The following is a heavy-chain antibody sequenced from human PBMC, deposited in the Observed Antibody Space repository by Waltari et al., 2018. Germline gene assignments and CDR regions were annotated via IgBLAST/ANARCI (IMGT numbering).Heavy chain of an antibody. CDR2: MYYSGNT. D-gene: IGHD6-25*01. CDR1: GGSISSDNYY. J-gene: IGHJ5*02. Sequence: QLQLQESCPGLVKPSETLSLTCTVAGGSISSDNYYRGWNRRPPGKGLEWIGCMYYSGNTYYNPSLKSRVTLSVDTSTNQFSLKLSFVTAADTAVYYCAGHEIRDRSGCYFSYWFDPWGQGTLVTVSS. V-gene: IGHV4-39*01. CDR3: AGHEIRDRSGCYFSYWFDP.